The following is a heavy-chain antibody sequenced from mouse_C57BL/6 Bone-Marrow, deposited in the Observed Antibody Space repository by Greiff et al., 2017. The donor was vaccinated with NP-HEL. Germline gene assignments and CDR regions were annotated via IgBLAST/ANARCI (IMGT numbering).Heavy chain of an antibody. Sequence: EVQVVESGEGLVKPGGSLKLSCAASGFTFSSYAMSWVRQTPEKRLEWVAYISSGGDYIYYADTVKGRFTISRDNARNTLYLQMSSLKSEDTAMYYCTRVSGSSPYAMDYWGQGTSVTVSS. J-gene: IGHJ4*01. CDR2: ISSGGDYI. D-gene: IGHD1-1*01. CDR1: GFTFSSYA. V-gene: IGHV5-9-1*02. CDR3: TRVSGSSPYAMDY.